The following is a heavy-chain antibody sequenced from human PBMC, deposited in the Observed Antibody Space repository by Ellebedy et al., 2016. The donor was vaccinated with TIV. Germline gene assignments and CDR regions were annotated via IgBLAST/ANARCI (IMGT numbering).Heavy chain of an antibody. V-gene: IGHV1-46*04. CDR2: INPSVGST. Sequence: AASVNVSCKASGYTFTSYFMHWVRQAPGQGLEWMGIINPSVGSTPYAQKLQGRVTMTRDTSTSTVYMELSSLRSEDTAVYYCARWAEGYDSSGYYMCYYYYGMDVWGQGTTVTVSS. D-gene: IGHD3-22*01. CDR1: GYTFTSYF. CDR3: ARWAEGYDSSGYYMCYYYYGMDV. J-gene: IGHJ6*02.